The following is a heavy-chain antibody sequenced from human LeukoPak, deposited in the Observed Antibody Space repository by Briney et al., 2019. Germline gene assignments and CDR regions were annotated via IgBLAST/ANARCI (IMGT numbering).Heavy chain of an antibody. V-gene: IGHV3-74*01. J-gene: IGHJ4*02. CDR1: GFTFSAYW. CDR2: INNDGTAT. Sequence: GGSLRLSCAASGFTFSAYWMHWVRQVPGKGLVWVSRINNDGTATFFADSVKGRFTISRDNSKNTLYLQMNSLRAEDTAVYYCAKAEGSCGFDYWGQGTLVTVSS. D-gene: IGHD1-26*01. CDR3: AKAEGSCGFDY.